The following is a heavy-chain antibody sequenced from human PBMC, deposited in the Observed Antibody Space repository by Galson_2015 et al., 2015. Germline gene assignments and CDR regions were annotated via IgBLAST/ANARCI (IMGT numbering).Heavy chain of an antibody. V-gene: IGHV1-69*06. CDR1: GGTFSSYA. CDR3: ATVRQGSTYYYYGMDV. CDR2: IIPIFGTA. Sequence: SVKVSCKASGGTFSSYAISWVRQAPGQGLEWMGGIIPIFGTANYAQKFQGRVTITADTSTDTAYMELSSLRSEDTAVYYCATVRQGSTYYYYGMDVWGQGTTVTVSS. J-gene: IGHJ6*02.